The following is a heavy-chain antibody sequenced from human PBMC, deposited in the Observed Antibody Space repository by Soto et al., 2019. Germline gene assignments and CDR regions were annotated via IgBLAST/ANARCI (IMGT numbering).Heavy chain of an antibody. CDR2: ISSSSSTI. D-gene: IGHD3-16*02. CDR1: GFTFSSYS. J-gene: IGHJ2*01. V-gene: IGHV3-48*02. Sequence: EVQLVESGGGLVQPGGSLRLSCAASGFTFSSYSMNWVRQAPGKGLEGVSYISSSSSTIYYADSVKGRFTISRDNAKNSLYLQMNSLRDEDTAVYYCAREYRLGELSLSSYFDLWGRGTLVTVSS. CDR3: AREYRLGELSLSSYFDL.